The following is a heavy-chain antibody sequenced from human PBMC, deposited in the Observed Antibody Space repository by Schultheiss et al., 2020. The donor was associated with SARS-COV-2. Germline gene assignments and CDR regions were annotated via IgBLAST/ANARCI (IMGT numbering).Heavy chain of an antibody. CDR2: IYYSGST. J-gene: IGHJ4*02. V-gene: IGHV4-59*08. CDR3: ARRLRYYDSSGYPAPHFDY. D-gene: IGHD3-22*01. CDR1: GGSISSYY. Sequence: SETLSLTCTVSGGSISSYYWSWIRQPPGKGLEWIGYIYYSGSTYYNPSLKSRVTISVDTSKNQFSLKLSSVTAADTAVYYCARRLRYYDSSGYPAPHFDYWGQGTLVTVSS.